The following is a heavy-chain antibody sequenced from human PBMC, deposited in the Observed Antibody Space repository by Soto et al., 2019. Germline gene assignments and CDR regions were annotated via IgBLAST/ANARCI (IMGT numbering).Heavy chain of an antibody. D-gene: IGHD3-10*01. CDR1: GFTFSSYG. Sequence: QVQLVESGGGVVQPGRSLRLSCAASGFTFSSYGMHWVRQAPGKGLEWVAVISYDGSNKYYADSVKGRFTISRDNSKNTLYLQMNSLRAEDTAVYYCAKPMVRGVILFDYWGQGTLVTVSS. V-gene: IGHV3-30*18. CDR2: ISYDGSNK. J-gene: IGHJ4*02. CDR3: AKPMVRGVILFDY.